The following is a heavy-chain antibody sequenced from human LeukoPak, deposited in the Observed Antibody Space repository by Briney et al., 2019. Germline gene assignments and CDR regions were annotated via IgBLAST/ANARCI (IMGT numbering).Heavy chain of an antibody. CDR3: ATAPMVRGVIIGS. Sequence: PGGSLRLSCAASGFTFSDHYMDWVRQAPGKGLEWVGRTRNKANSYTTEYAASVKGRFTISRDDSKNSLYLQMNSLKTEDTAVYYCATAPMVRGVIIGSWGQGTLVTVSS. CDR1: GFTFSDHY. J-gene: IGHJ5*02. V-gene: IGHV3-72*01. D-gene: IGHD3-10*01. CDR2: TRNKANSYTT.